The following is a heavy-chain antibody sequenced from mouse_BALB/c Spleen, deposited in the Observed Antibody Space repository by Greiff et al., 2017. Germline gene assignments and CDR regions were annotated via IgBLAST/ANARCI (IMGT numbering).Heavy chain of an antibody. D-gene: IGHD2-2*01. CDR2: ISSGSSTI. CDR3: ASLWLRRGMDY. V-gene: IGHV5-17*02. J-gene: IGHJ4*01. Sequence: EVQVVESGGGLVQPGGSRKLSCAASGFTFSSFGMHWVRQAPEKGLEWVAYISSGSSTIYYADTVKGRFTISRDNPKNTLFLQMTSLRSEDTAMYYCASLWLRRGMDYWGQGTSVTVSS. CDR1: GFTFSSFG.